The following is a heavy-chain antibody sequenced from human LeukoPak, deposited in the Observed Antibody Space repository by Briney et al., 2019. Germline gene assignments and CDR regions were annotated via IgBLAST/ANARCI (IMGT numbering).Heavy chain of an antibody. V-gene: IGHV3-7*03. D-gene: IGHD3-22*01. CDR3: ARDKGDYDTSGSLFVF. CDR2: IKQDGGEI. Sequence: PGGSLRLSCAASGFTFSRYWMSWVRQVPRKGLEWVANIKQDGGEIYYVDSVKGRFTISRDNAKSSLHLQMNSLRAGDTAIYYCARDKGDYDTSGSLFVFGGQGTLVTVSS. J-gene: IGHJ4*02. CDR1: GFTFSRYW.